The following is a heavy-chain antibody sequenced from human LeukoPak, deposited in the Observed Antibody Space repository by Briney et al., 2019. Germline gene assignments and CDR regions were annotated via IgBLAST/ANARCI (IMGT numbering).Heavy chain of an antibody. CDR3: ARYLSSGLDY. V-gene: IGHV4-59*01. CDR1: GGSISGYY. J-gene: IGHJ4*02. D-gene: IGHD3-10*01. CDR2: IYSSGST. Sequence: PSETLSLTCTVSGGSISGYYWTWIRQPPGKGLEWIGYIYSSGSTKYNPSLKSRVTISVDTSKNQFSLKLSSVTAADTAVYYCARYLSSGLDYWSQGTLVTVSS.